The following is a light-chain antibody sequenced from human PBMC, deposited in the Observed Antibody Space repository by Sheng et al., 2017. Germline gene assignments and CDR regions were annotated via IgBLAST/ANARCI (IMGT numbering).Light chain of an antibody. CDR1: QSVSSN. V-gene: IGKV3-15*01. J-gene: IGKJ2*03. Sequence: EIVMTQSPATLSVSPGERATLSCRASQSVSSNLAWYQQKPGQAPRLLTEGASTRATGIPARFSGSGSGTEFTLTISSLQSEDFAVYYCQQYNNWPYSFGQGTKVDIK. CDR2: GAS. CDR3: QQYNNWPYS.